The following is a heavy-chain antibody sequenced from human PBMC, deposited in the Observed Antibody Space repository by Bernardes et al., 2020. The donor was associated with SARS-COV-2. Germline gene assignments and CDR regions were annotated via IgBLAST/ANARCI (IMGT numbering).Heavy chain of an antibody. J-gene: IGHJ4*02. V-gene: IGHV3-53*04. CDR2: IYSGGST. CDR1: GFTFSSYV. CDR3: ARGPSRGYSYGHGVLDY. Sequence: GGSLRLSCAASGFTFSSYVMRWVRQAPGKGLEWVSVIYSGGSTYYADSVKGRFTISRHNSKNTLYLQMNSLRAEDTAVYYCARGPSRGYSYGHGVLDYWGQGTLVTVSS. D-gene: IGHD5-18*01.